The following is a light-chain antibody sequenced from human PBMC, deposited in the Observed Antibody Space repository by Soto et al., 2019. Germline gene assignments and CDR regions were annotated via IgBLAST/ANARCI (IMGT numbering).Light chain of an antibody. Sequence: IQMTQSPSTLSASVGGRVTITCRASQTISSWLAWYQQKPGKAPNLLIYDASTLDRGVPSRFSGTGSGTEFTLTIDSLQPDDFATYYCQQYHTSPITFGRGTKLDIK. V-gene: IGKV1-5*01. CDR2: DAS. J-gene: IGKJ5*01. CDR1: QTISSW. CDR3: QQYHTSPIT.